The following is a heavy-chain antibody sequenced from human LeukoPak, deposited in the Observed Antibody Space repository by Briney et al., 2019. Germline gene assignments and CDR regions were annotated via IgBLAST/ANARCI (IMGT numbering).Heavy chain of an antibody. J-gene: IGHJ4*02. V-gene: IGHV3-15*01. CDR2: IKSKTCGGTT. Sequence: GGSLRLSCAASGFTFSNAWMSWVRQAPGKGLEWVGRIKSKTCGGTTDYAAPVEGRFTISRDDSKNTLYLHMNTLKTEDTAIYYCTTLGAFDYWGQGTLVTVSS. D-gene: IGHD3-16*01. CDR3: TTLGAFDY. CDR1: GFTFSNAW.